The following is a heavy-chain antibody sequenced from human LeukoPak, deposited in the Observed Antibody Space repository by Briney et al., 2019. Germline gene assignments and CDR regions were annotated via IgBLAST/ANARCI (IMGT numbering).Heavy chain of an antibody. D-gene: IGHD2-21*02. J-gene: IGHJ5*02. V-gene: IGHV4-38-2*01. CDR2: IYHSGST. Sequence: PSETLSLTCAVSGYSISSGDYWGWIRQPPGKGLEWIGSIYHSGSTHYNPSLKSRVTTSVDTSKNQFSLKLSSVTAADTAVYYCARNTTEVVTAKWFDPWGQGTLVTVSS. CDR3: ARNTTEVVTAKWFDP. CDR1: GYSISSGDY.